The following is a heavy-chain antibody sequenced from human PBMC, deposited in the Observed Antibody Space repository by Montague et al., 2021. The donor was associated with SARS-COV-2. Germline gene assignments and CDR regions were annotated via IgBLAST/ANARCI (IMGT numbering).Heavy chain of an antibody. CDR2: VFYSGST. J-gene: IGHJ4*02. V-gene: IGHV4-39*01. Sequence: SETLSLTCTVSGGSIYSSSYYWGWIRQPPGKGLEWIGNVFYSGSTYYNPSLKSRVTISVDTSKNQFSLKLNSVTAADTAVYYCESFIDYWGQGTLVTVSS. CDR3: ESFIDY. CDR1: GGSIYSSSYY.